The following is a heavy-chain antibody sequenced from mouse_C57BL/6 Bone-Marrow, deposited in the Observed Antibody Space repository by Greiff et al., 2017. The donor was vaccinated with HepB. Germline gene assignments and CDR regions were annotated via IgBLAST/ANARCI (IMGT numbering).Heavy chain of an antibody. CDR2: IYPGDGDT. CDR3: ARCHSNYGLLDYAMDY. V-gene: IGHV1-80*01. Sequence: QVQLKQSGAELVKPGASVKISCKASGYAFSSYWMNWVKQRPGKGLEWIGQIYPGDGDTNYNGKFKGKATLTADKSSSTAYMQLSSLTSEDSAVYFCARCHSNYGLLDYAMDYWGQGTSVTVSS. D-gene: IGHD2-5*01. J-gene: IGHJ4*01. CDR1: GYAFSSYW.